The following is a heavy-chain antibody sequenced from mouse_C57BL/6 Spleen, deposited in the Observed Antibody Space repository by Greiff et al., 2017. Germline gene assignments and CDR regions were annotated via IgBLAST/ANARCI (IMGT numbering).Heavy chain of an antibody. J-gene: IGHJ2*01. D-gene: IGHD4-1*01. V-gene: IGHV1-50*01. CDR1: GYTFTSYW. CDR3: ARGGNWGY. Sequence: QVQLQQPGAELVKPGASVKLSCKASGYTFTSYWMQWVKQRPGQGLEWIGEIDPSDSYTNYNQKFKGKATLTVDTSSSTAYMQLSSLTSEDSAVYYCARGGNWGYWGKGTTLTVSS. CDR2: IDPSDSYT.